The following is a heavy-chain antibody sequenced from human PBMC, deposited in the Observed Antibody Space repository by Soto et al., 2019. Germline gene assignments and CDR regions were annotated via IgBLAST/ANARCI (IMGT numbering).Heavy chain of an antibody. CDR3: AKDRGYSYGFDYYGMDV. D-gene: IGHD5-18*01. V-gene: IGHV3-23*01. CDR2: ISGSGGST. Sequence: EVQLLESGGGLVQPGGSLRLSCAASGFTFSSYAMSWVRQAPGKGLEWVSAISGSGGSTYYADSVKGRFTISRDNSKNTLYLQRNSLRAEDTAVYYCAKDRGYSYGFDYYGMDVWGQGTTVTVSS. J-gene: IGHJ6*02. CDR1: GFTFSSYA.